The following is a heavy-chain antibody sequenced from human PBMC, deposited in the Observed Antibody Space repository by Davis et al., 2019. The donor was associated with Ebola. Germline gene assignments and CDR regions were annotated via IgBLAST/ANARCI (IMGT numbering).Heavy chain of an antibody. CDR3: ARGYCSGGSCSNYYYYGMDV. CDR2: ISSSSSYT. V-gene: IGHV3-21*05. CDR1: GFTFSSYS. J-gene: IGHJ6*02. Sequence: PGGSLRPSCAAPGFTFSSYSLNWVRKAPGKGLEWVSYISSSSSYTNYADSVKGRFTISRDNAKNSLYLQMNSLRAEDTAVYYCARGYCSGGSCSNYYYYGMDVWGQGTTVTVSS. D-gene: IGHD2-15*01.